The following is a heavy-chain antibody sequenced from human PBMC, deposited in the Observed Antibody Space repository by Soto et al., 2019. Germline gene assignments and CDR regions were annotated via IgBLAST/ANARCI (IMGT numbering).Heavy chain of an antibody. CDR2: INHVGGT. V-gene: IGHV4-34*01. D-gene: IGHD3-16*01. CDR3: VRIRYQLPSSVLWLDP. J-gene: IGHJ5*02. CDR1: GGFLSESY. Sequence: SETLSLTCAVYGGFLSESYWTWIRQPPGKGLEWIGEINHVGGTNYNPSLKSRVTMSVDTSQNQFSLRLISVTAADTAMYFCVRIRYQLPSSVLWLDPWGQGNPVTVSS.